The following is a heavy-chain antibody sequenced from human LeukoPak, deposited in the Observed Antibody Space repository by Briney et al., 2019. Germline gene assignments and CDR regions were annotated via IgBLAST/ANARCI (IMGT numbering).Heavy chain of an antibody. J-gene: IGHJ6*02. V-gene: IGHV4-39*01. D-gene: IGHD2-2*01. Sequence: SETLSLTCTVSGGSISSSSYYWGWIRQPPGKGLEWIGSIYYSGSTYYNPSLKSRVTISVDTSKNQFSLKLSSVTAADTAVYYCARISYCSSTSCLYGMDVWGQGTTVIVSS. CDR2: IYYSGST. CDR3: ARISYCSSTSCLYGMDV. CDR1: GGSISSSSYY.